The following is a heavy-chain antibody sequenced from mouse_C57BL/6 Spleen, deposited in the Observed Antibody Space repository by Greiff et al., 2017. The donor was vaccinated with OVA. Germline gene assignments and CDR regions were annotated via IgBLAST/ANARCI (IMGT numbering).Heavy chain of an antibody. CDR3: AKKGDDYDFAY. CDR2: IDPSDSYT. Sequence: QLQQPGAELVMPGASVKLSCQASGYTFTSYWMHWVKQRPGQGLEWIGEIDPSDSYTNYNQKFKGKSTLPVDKSSSTAYMQLSSLTSEDSAVYYCAKKGDDYDFAYWGQGTLVTVSA. CDR1: GYTFTSYW. J-gene: IGHJ3*01. D-gene: IGHD2-4*01. V-gene: IGHV1-69*01.